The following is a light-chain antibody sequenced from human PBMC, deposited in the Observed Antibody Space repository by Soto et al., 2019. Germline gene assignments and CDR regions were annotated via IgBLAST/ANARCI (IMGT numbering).Light chain of an antibody. CDR2: EGT. Sequence: QPVLTQPASVSGSPGQSITISCTGVTSDVGGYYLVSWYQHHSGKAPKLIIYEGTQRPSGVSDRFSGSKSDNTASLTISGLQAEDEADYYCCSYANTITVFGGGTKVTVL. CDR3: CSYANTITV. V-gene: IGLV2-23*01. J-gene: IGLJ3*02. CDR1: TSDVGGYYL.